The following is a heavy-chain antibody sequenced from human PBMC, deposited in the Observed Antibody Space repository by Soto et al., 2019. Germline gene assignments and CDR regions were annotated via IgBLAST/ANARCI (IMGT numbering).Heavy chain of an antibody. V-gene: IGHV4-59*01. CDR1: GGSISTYY. CDR3: ARGYQASGFDY. J-gene: IGHJ4*02. CDR2: IYYTGST. Sequence: SETLSLTCSVSGGSISTYYWSWIRQPPDRGLEWIGYIYYTGSTDYSPSLKSRVSISVDTSKNEFSLKMNSVTAADTAVYYCARGYQASGFDYWGQG. D-gene: IGHD2-2*01.